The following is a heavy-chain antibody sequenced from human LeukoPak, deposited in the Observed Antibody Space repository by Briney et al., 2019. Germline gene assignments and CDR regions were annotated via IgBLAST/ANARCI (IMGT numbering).Heavy chain of an antibody. CDR1: GGSFSGYY. J-gene: IGHJ4*02. V-gene: IGHV4-34*01. Sequence: SETLSLTCAVYGGSFSGYYWSWIRQPPGKGLEWIGEINHSGSTNYNPSLKSRVTISVDTSKNQFSLKLSSVTAADTAVYYCARQGGNDILTGYYRHRQRNFDYWGQGTLVTASS. D-gene: IGHD3-9*01. CDR2: INHSGST. CDR3: ARQGGNDILTGYYRHRQRNFDY.